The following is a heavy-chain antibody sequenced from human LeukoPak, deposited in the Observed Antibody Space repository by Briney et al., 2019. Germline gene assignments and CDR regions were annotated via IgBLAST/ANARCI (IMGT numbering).Heavy chain of an antibody. J-gene: IGHJ4*02. V-gene: IGHV4-59*08. CDR1: GGSISPYY. CDR2: IHYSGTT. CDR3: ARHGGPSESSGYLYYLDY. D-gene: IGHD3-22*01. Sequence: SETLSLTCTVSGGSISPYYWSWIRQLPGKGLGYIGSIHYSGTTNYNPSLASRVTISVDTSKNQLSLKLSSVTAADTAVYYCARHGGPSESSGYLYYLDYWGQGTLVTFSP.